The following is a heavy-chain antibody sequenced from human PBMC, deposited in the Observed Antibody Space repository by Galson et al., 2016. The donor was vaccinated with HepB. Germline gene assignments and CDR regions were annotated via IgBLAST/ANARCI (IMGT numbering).Heavy chain of an antibody. D-gene: IGHD6-13*01. Sequence: SVKVSCKASGYTFTSYGISWVRQAPGQGLEWMGWISAYNGNTIHLQKLQGRLTLTTDTPSNTVYMEMGGLTPDDTAIYYCARDRGPYSSNRFDLWGQGTLVTVSS. CDR3: ARDRGPYSSNRFDL. J-gene: IGHJ5*02. V-gene: IGHV1-18*01. CDR2: ISAYNGNT. CDR1: GYTFTSYG.